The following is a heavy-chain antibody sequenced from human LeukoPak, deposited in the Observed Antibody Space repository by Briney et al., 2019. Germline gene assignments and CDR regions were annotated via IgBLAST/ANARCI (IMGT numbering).Heavy chain of an antibody. D-gene: IGHD6-19*01. CDR1: GGSITSSNW. CDR3: ASLYSSGWYGSRYFDY. CDR2: VYHSGIT. V-gene: IGHV4-4*02. J-gene: IGHJ4*02. Sequence: SETLSLTCAVSGGSITSSNWWTWVRQAPGKGLEWIGEVYHSGITNYNPSLKSRLTLSVDMSKNQFSLSLNSVTAADTAVYYRASLYSSGWYGSRYFDYWGQGTLVTVSS.